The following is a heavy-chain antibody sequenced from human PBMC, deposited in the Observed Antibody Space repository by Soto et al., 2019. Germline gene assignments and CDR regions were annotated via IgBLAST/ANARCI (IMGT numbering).Heavy chain of an antibody. CDR3: ARGGDDFWSGYYGSHAFDI. CDR1: GGSISSYY. J-gene: IGHJ3*02. CDR2: IYYSGST. D-gene: IGHD3-3*01. V-gene: IGHV4-59*01. Sequence: ETLSLTCTVSGGSISSYYWSWIRQPPGKGLEWIGYIYYSGSTNYNPSLKSRVTISVDTSKNQFSLKLSSVTAADTAVYYCARGGDDFWSGYYGSHAFDIWGQGTMVTVSS.